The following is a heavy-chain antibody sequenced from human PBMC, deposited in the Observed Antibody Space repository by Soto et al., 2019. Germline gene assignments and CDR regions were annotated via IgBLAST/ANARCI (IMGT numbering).Heavy chain of an antibody. J-gene: IGHJ6*02. CDR2: IIPIFGTA. V-gene: IGHV1-69*01. Sequence: QVQLVQSGAEVKKPGSSVKVSCKASGGTLSSYAISWVRQAPGQGLEWMGGIIPIFGTANYAQKFQGRVTITVDESTSTAYMELSSLRSEDTAVYYCASTKDIVLVPAAMEDYYYGMDVWGQGTTVTVSS. CDR1: GGTLSSYA. D-gene: IGHD2-2*01. CDR3: ASTKDIVLVPAAMEDYYYGMDV.